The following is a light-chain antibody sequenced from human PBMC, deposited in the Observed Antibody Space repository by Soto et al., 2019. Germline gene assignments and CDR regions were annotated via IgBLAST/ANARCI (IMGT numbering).Light chain of an antibody. J-gene: IGKJ2*01. CDR1: QSISSY. CDR3: QQTYDTAYT. Sequence: DIQMTQSQSSLSASVGDRVTITCRASQSISSYLNWYQEKPGKAPNLLIYAAFSLQGGDPSRFSGSGSGTDFTRASSSLQPEEFGTYYCQQTYDTAYTVGQGTKLQVK. CDR2: AAF. V-gene: IGKV1-39*01.